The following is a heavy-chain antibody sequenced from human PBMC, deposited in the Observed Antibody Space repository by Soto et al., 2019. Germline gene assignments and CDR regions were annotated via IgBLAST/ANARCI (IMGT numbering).Heavy chain of an antibody. V-gene: IGHV1-69*12. Sequence: QVQLVQSGAEVKKPGSSVKVSCKASGGTFSSYAISWVRQAPGQGLEWMGGIIPIFGTADYAQKFQGRVTITADESTSTAYMELSSLRSEDTAVYSCASHSGSSPEGRYYSGMDVWGQGTTVTVSS. J-gene: IGHJ6*02. CDR3: ASHSGSSPEGRYYSGMDV. CDR1: GGTFSSYA. CDR2: IIPIFGTA. D-gene: IGHD1-26*01.